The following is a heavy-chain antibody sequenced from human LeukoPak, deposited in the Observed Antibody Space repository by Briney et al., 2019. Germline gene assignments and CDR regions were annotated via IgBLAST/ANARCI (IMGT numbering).Heavy chain of an antibody. CDR3: SRDRALVPAAKYSDY. D-gene: IGHD2-2*01. V-gene: IGHV3-21*01. CDR2: ISSSSSYI. CDR1: GFTFSSYS. J-gene: IGHJ4*02. Sequence: GGSLRLSCAASGFTFSSYSMNWVRQAPGKGLEWVSSISSSSSYIYYADSVKGRFTISRDNAKNSLYLQMNSLKAEDTAVYYCSRDRALVPAAKYSDYLLRGTIVTVSS.